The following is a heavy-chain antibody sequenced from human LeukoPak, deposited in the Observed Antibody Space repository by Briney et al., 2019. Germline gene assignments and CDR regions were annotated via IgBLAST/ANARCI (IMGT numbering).Heavy chain of an antibody. V-gene: IGHV4-59*08. CDR1: GGSISSHY. Sequence: SETLALTCSVSGGSISSHYWSWIRQPPGKGPEWIAYISCSGSTTYNSSLKSRVAISVDTSKNQCSLKLSSVTAADTAVYYCARGYDYYYYGMDVWGQGTTVTVS. J-gene: IGHJ6*02. CDR3: ARGYDYYYYGMDV. D-gene: IGHD5-18*01. CDR2: ISCSGST.